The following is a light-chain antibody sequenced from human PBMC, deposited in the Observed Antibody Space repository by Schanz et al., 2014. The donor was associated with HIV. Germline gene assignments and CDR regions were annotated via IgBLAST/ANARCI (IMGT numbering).Light chain of an antibody. V-gene: IGLV1-40*01. CDR3: ATWDDSLSRYV. Sequence: QSVLTQPPSVSGAPGQRVTISCTGSGSNIGAGYDVNWHQQVPGTAPKLLIYGNTNRPSGVPDRFSASKSGTSASLAISGLRSDDEADYYCATWDDSLSRYVFGTGTKLTVL. CDR2: GNT. J-gene: IGLJ1*01. CDR1: GSNIGAGYD.